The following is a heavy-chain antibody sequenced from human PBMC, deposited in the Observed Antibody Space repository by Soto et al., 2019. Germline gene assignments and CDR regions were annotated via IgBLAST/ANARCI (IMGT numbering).Heavy chain of an antibody. J-gene: IGHJ3*02. Sequence: QVTLKESGPVLVKPTETLTLTYTVSGFSLSNARMGVSWIRQPPGKALEWLAHIFSNDEKSYSTSLKSRLTISKDTSNSQVVLTMTNMDPVDTATYYCARNEYSGYSFDIWGQGTMVTVSS. V-gene: IGHV2-26*01. D-gene: IGHD5-12*01. CDR1: GFSLSNARMG. CDR3: ARNEYSGYSFDI. CDR2: IFSNDEK.